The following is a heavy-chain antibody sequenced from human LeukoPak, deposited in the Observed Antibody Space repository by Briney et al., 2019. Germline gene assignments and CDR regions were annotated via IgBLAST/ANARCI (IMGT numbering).Heavy chain of an antibody. Sequence: GGSLRLSCAASGFTFSSYGMHWVRQAPGKGLEWVAVIWYDGSNKYYADSVKGRFTISRDNSKNTLYLQMNSLRAEDTAVYYCARDRSDVLFGGKAGMDVWGQGTTVTVSS. D-gene: IGHD3-10*01. CDR1: GFTFSSYG. CDR2: IWYDGSNK. CDR3: ARDRSDVLFGGKAGMDV. J-gene: IGHJ6*02. V-gene: IGHV3-33*08.